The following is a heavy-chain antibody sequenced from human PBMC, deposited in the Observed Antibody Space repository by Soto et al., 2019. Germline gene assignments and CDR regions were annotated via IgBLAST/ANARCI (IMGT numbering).Heavy chain of an antibody. CDR3: VKNNRYCSSTNCFVFDY. CDR1: GFTFNNYW. D-gene: IGHD2-2*01. CDR2: IKQDGSEK. J-gene: IGHJ4*02. V-gene: IGHV3-7*01. Sequence: EVQLVESGGGLVQPGGSLRLSCAASGFTFNNYWMSWVRQAPGKGLEWVANIKQDGSEKYYVDSVKGRFTISRDNAKNSLYLQMNSLRAEDTAVYYCVKNNRYCSSTNCFVFDYWGQGTLVTVSS.